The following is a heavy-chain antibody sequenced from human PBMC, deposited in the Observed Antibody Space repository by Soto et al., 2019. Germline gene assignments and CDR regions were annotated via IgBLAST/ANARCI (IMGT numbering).Heavy chain of an antibody. CDR3: ARARAVAGTALDY. J-gene: IGHJ4*02. D-gene: IGHD6-19*01. CDR1: GFTFSSYD. CDR2: IGSGGDT. V-gene: IGHV3-13*04. Sequence: EVQLVESGGGLVQPGGSLRLSCAASGFTFSSYDMHWVRQVIGKGLEWVSGIGSGGDTYYPGSVKGRFTISRENAKNSFYLQMTSLRAGDTAIYYCARARAVAGTALDYWGQGTLVAVSS.